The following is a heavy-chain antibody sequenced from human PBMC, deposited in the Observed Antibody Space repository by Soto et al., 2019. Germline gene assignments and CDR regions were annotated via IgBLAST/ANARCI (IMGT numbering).Heavy chain of an antibody. CDR2: ISYDGSNK. Sequence: GGSLRLSCAASGFTFSSYAMHWVRQAPGKGLEWVAVISYDGSNKYYADSVKGRFTISRDNSKNTLYLQMNSLRAEDTAVYYCARVGGYCSGGSCVDYWGQGTLVTVSS. V-gene: IGHV3-30-3*01. CDR3: ARVGGYCSGGSCVDY. D-gene: IGHD2-15*01. CDR1: GFTFSSYA. J-gene: IGHJ4*02.